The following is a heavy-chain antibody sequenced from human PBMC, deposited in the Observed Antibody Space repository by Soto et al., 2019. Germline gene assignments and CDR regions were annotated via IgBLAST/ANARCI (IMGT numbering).Heavy chain of an antibody. CDR1: GGSISSYY. J-gene: IGHJ4*02. D-gene: IGHD3-22*01. Sequence: PSETLSLTCTVSGGSISSYYWSWIRQPPGKGLEWIGYIYYSGSTNYNPSFKSRVTISVDTSKNQFSLKLSSVTAADTAVYYCARGNYYDSSGYYDYWGQGTLVTVSS. CDR2: IYYSGST. V-gene: IGHV4-59*01. CDR3: ARGNYYDSSGYYDY.